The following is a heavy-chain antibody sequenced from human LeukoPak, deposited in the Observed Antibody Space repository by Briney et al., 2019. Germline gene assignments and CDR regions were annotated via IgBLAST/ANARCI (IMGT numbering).Heavy chain of an antibody. CDR2: ISWNSGSI. CDR3: ASSRWAYYDFDY. V-gene: IGHV3-9*01. J-gene: IGHJ4*02. D-gene: IGHD2-2*01. Sequence: GGSLRLSCAASGFTFDDYAMHWVRQAPGKGLEWVSGISWNSGSIGYADSVKGRFTISRDNAKNSLYLQMNSLRAEDTAVYYCASSRWAYYDFDYWGQGTLVTVSS. CDR1: GFTFDDYA.